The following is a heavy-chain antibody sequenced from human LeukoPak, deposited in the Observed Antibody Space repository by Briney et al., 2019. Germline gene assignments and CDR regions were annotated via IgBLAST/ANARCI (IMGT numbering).Heavy chain of an antibody. Sequence: SQTLSLTCAVSGGSISSGGYSWSWIRQPPGKGLEWIGYIYHSGSTYYNPSLKSRVTISVDRSKNQFSLKLSSVTAADTAVYYCAVGVGRDYFDYWGQGTLVTVSS. CDR1: GGSISSGGYS. CDR3: AVGVGRDYFDY. J-gene: IGHJ4*02. V-gene: IGHV4-30-2*01. D-gene: IGHD1-26*01. CDR2: IYHSGST.